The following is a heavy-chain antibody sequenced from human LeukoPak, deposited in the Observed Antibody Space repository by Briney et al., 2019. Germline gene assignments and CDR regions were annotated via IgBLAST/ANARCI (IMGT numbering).Heavy chain of an antibody. J-gene: IGHJ4*02. Sequence: ASVKVSCKASGYTFTGYYMHWVRQASGQGLEWMGWINPNSGGTDYAQKFQGRVTMTRDTSISTAYIELNRLRSDDTAVYYCASRDGPQGGFDYWGQGTLVTVSS. D-gene: IGHD5-24*01. V-gene: IGHV1-2*02. CDR3: ASRDGPQGGFDY. CDR2: INPNSGGT. CDR1: GYTFTGYY.